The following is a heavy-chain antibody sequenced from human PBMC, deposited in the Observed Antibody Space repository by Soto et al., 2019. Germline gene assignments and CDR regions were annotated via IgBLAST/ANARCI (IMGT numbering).Heavy chain of an antibody. D-gene: IGHD3-16*02. J-gene: IGHJ4*02. CDR3: ARGALVMITFGGVIAKGAFDY. Sequence: GESLKISCAASGFTFSSYWMHWVRQAPGKGLGWVSRINSDGSSTSYADSVKGRFTISRDNAKNTLYLQMNSLRAEDTAVYYCARGALVMITFGGVIAKGAFDYWGQGTLVTVSS. V-gene: IGHV3-74*01. CDR1: GFTFSSYW. CDR2: INSDGSST.